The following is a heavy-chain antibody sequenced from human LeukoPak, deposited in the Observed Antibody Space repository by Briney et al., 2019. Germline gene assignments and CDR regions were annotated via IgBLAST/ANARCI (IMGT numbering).Heavy chain of an antibody. D-gene: IGHD3-3*01. V-gene: IGHV5-51*01. CDR3: ARQRVFGVVITFFDY. Sequence: GESLKISCKGSGYSFTSYWIGWVRQMPVKGLEWMGIIYPGDSDTRYSPSFQGQVTISADKSISTAYLQWSSLKASDTAMYYCARQRVFGVVITFFDYWGQGTLVTVSS. CDR2: IYPGDSDT. CDR1: GYSFTSYW. J-gene: IGHJ4*02.